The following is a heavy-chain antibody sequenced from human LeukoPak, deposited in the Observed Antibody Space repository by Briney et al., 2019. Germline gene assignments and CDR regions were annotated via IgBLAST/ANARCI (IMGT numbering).Heavy chain of an antibody. Sequence: GGSLRLCCAASGFTLSTYAMGWVRQAPGKRLEWVAGIGSDGDTYHADSVKGRFAISRDNSKNTLYLQMNSLRDEDTAVYYCAKSSEMATMFFDYWGQGTLVTVSS. CDR1: GFTLSTYA. CDR2: IGSDGDT. J-gene: IGHJ4*02. CDR3: AKSSEMATMFFDY. D-gene: IGHD5-24*01. V-gene: IGHV3-23*01.